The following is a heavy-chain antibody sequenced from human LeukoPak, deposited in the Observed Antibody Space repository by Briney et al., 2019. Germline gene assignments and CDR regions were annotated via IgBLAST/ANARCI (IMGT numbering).Heavy chain of an antibody. CDR1: GYSFTSYW. CDR3: ARRIAGAGSDY. D-gene: IGHD6-13*01. Sequence: GESLFISCKGSGYSFTSYWIGWVRQMPGKGLEWMGIIYPADSDTRYSPSFEGQVTISADMSIRTAYLQWSSLKASDTAMYYCARRIAGAGSDYWGQGTLVTVSS. V-gene: IGHV5-51*01. J-gene: IGHJ4*02. CDR2: IYPADSDT.